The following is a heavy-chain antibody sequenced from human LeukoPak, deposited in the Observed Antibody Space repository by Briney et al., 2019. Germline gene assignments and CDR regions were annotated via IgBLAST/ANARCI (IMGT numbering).Heavy chain of an antibody. J-gene: IGHJ6*02. V-gene: IGHV3-23*01. CDR3: AKDRGIVGIAAVKRSVDYYGMDV. Sequence: GGSLRLSCAASGFTFSSYAMSWVRQAPGKGLEWVSAICGSGGSTYYADSVKGRFTISRDNSKNTLYLQMNSLRAEDTAVYYCAKDRGIVGIAAVKRSVDYYGMDVWGQGTTVTVSS. CDR1: GFTFSSYA. D-gene: IGHD6-13*01. CDR2: ICGSGGST.